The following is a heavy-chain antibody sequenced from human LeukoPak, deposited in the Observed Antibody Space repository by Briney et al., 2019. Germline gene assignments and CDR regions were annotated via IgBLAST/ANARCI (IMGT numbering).Heavy chain of an antibody. J-gene: IGHJ2*01. V-gene: IGHV3-7*01. D-gene: IGHD2-15*01. CDR1: GFTFSSYW. Sequence: GGSLRLSCATSGFTFSSYWMSWVRQAPGKGLEWVANIKQDGSEKYYVDSVKGRFTISRDNAKNSLYLQVNSLRAEDTAVYYCARGWWSDWYFDLWGRGTLVTVSS. CDR2: IKQDGSEK. CDR3: ARGWWSDWYFDL.